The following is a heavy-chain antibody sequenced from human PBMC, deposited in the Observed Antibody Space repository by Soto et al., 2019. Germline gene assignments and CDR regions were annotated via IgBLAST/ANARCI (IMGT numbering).Heavy chain of an antibody. J-gene: IGHJ3*02. D-gene: IGHD3-22*01. CDR3: ARGHYYDSSTHTIHDAFDI. V-gene: IGHV4-34*01. CDR2: INHSGST. Sequence: QVQLQQWGAGLLKPSETLSLTCAVYGGSFSGYYWSWIRQPPGKGLEWIGEINHSGSTNYNPSLKSRVTISVDTSKNQFSLKLSSVTAADTAVYYCARGHYYDSSTHTIHDAFDIWGQWTMVTVSS. CDR1: GGSFSGYY.